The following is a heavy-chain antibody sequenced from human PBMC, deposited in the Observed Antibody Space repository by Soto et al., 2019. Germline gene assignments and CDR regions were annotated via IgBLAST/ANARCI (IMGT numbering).Heavy chain of an antibody. CDR3: ARPYCSSTSCQTRYYYYGMDV. CDR2: IDPSDSYT. CDR1: GYSFTSYW. J-gene: IGHJ6*02. V-gene: IGHV5-10-1*01. D-gene: IGHD2-2*01. Sequence: PGESLKISCKGSGYSFTSYWISWVRQMPGKGLEWMGRIDPSDSYTNYSPSFQGHVTISADKSISTAYLQWSSLKASDTAMYYCARPYCSSTSCQTRYYYYGMDVWGQGTTVTVSS.